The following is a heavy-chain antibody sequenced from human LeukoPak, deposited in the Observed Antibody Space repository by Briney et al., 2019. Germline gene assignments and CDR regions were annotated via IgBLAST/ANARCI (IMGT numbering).Heavy chain of an antibody. CDR3: ARDSGGTGAVFPRLDYYFDL. Sequence: ASVKVSCKTSGHTFTGYYIHWVRQAPGQGLEWMGWINPTSGVTNYAHHFGGRVTMTRDTSITTVFMELSSLRSDDTALYYCARDSGGTGAVFPRLDYYFDLWGRGTLVTVSS. CDR2: INPTSGVT. D-gene: IGHD3/OR15-3a*01. J-gene: IGHJ2*01. V-gene: IGHV1-2*02. CDR1: GHTFTGYY.